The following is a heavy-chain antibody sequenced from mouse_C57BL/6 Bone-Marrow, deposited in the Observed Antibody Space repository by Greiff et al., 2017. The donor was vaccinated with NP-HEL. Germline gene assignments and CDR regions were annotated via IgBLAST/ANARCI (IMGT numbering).Heavy chain of an antibody. Sequence: QVQLQQPGAELVKPGASVKLSCKASGYTFTTYWMQWVKQRPGQGLEWIGEIDPSDSYTNYNQKFKGKATLTVDTSSSHAYMQLSSLTSEDSAVYYGARKAYYGRSYEFAYWGQGTLVTVSA. CDR3: ARKAYYGRSYEFAY. D-gene: IGHD1-1*01. CDR2: IDPSDSYT. J-gene: IGHJ3*01. CDR1: GYTFTTYW. V-gene: IGHV1-50*01.